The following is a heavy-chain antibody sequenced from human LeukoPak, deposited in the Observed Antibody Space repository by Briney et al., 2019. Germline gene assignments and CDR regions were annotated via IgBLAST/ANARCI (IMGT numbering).Heavy chain of an antibody. CDR3: ARDEGNYYGMAFDF. V-gene: IGHV4-59*01. CDR1: VASISNDY. Sequence: SETLSLTCTVSVASISNDYWNWIRQSPEKGLEWIGYVSSRGATNYNPSLRSRVTISGDTSKNQFSLRLTSVSAADTAMYFCARDEGNYYGMAFDFWGQGILVTVSS. CDR2: VSSRGAT. D-gene: IGHD3-10*01. J-gene: IGHJ4*02.